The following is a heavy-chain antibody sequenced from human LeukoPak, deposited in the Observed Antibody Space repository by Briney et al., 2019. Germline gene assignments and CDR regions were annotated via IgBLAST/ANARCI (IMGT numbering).Heavy chain of an antibody. V-gene: IGHV3-7*03. D-gene: IGHD3-10*01. Sequence: GGSLRLSCAASGFTFSSYWMSWVRQAPGKGLEWVANIKQDGSEKYYVDSVKGRFTISRDNAKNSLYLQMNSLRAEDTAVYYCAKEITMVPRIVDVWGQGTTVTVSS. CDR1: GFTFSSYW. CDR3: AKEITMVPRIVDV. CDR2: IKQDGSEK. J-gene: IGHJ6*02.